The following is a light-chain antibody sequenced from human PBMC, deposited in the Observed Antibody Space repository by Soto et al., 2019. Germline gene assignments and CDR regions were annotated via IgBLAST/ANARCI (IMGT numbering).Light chain of an antibody. CDR2: DAS. Sequence: EIVLTQSPATLSLSPGERATLSCRASQSVSSYLAWYQQKPGQAPRLLIYDASNRATGIPARFRGSGSGTDFALTISSLEPEDFAVYYCQQRSNCPPMYTFGQGTKLEIK. CDR1: QSVSSY. V-gene: IGKV3-11*01. CDR3: QQRSNCPPMYT. J-gene: IGKJ2*01.